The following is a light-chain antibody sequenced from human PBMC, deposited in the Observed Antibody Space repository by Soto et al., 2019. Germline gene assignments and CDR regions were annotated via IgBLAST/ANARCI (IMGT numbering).Light chain of an antibody. CDR1: SSNIGSNY. CDR2: SNN. CDR3: AAWDDSLSGLYV. Sequence: QSVLTQPPSASGTLGQRVTISCSGSSSNIGSNYVYWYQQLPGTAPKLLIYSNNQRPSGVPDRFSGSKSGTSASLAISGLRSEDEADYYCAAWDDSLSGLYVFGTGTKVTVL. J-gene: IGLJ1*01. V-gene: IGLV1-47*02.